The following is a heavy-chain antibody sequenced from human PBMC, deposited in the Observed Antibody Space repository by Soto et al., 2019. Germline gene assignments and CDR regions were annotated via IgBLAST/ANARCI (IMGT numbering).Heavy chain of an antibody. CDR3: ARPVSRVVVNYYYYGMDV. CDR2: IIPIFGTA. Sequence: QVQLVQSGAEVKKPGSSVKVSCKASGGTFSSYAISWVRQAPGQGLEWMGGIIPIFGTANYAQKFQGRVTITADESTSTGYMELSSLRSEDTAVYYCARPVSRVVVNYYYYGMDVWGQGTTVTVSS. CDR1: GGTFSSYA. V-gene: IGHV1-69*01. D-gene: IGHD3-22*01. J-gene: IGHJ6*02.